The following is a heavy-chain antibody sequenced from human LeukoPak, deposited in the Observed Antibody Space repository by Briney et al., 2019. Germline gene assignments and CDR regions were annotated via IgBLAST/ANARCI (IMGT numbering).Heavy chain of an antibody. Sequence: TGGSLRLSCAASGFTFSSYAMSWVRQAPGKGLEWVSAISGSGGSTYYADSVKGRFTTSRDNSKNTLYLQMNSLRAEDTAVYYCAKGSRTMIVVVIAYWGQGTLVTVSS. D-gene: IGHD3-22*01. CDR2: ISGSGGST. CDR3: AKGSRTMIVVVIAY. J-gene: IGHJ4*02. V-gene: IGHV3-23*01. CDR1: GFTFSSYA.